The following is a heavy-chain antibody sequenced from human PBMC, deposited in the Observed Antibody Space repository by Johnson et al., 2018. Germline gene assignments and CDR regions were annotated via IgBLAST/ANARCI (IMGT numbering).Heavy chain of an antibody. CDR2: IIPIFGTT. D-gene: IGHD2-15*01. Sequence: QVQLVQSGAEVKKPGSSVKVSCKASGGTFSNYAISWVRQAPGQGLEWLGGIIPIFGTTNYAQKFQGKVTITADESTSTAYMELSIRRSEDTAVFYCARGSLVVAATSYYYGMDVGGQGTTVTVSS. V-gene: IGHV1-69*01. CDR3: ARGSLVVAATSYYYGMDV. CDR1: GGTFSNYA. J-gene: IGHJ6*02.